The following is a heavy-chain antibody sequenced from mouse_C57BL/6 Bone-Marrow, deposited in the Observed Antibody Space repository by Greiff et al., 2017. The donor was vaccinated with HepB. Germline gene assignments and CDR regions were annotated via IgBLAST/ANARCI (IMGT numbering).Heavy chain of an antibody. CDR1: GFSLTSYG. CDR2: IWRGGST. D-gene: IGHD2-2*01. Sequence: QVQLKESGPGLVQPSQRLSITCTVSGFSLTSYGVHWVRQSPGKGLEWLGVIWRGGSTDYNAAFMSRLSITKDNSKSQVFFKMNSLQADDTAIYYCASFMVTTPYCYAMDYWGQGTSVTVSS. CDR3: ASFMVTTPYCYAMDY. V-gene: IGHV2-5*01. J-gene: IGHJ4*01.